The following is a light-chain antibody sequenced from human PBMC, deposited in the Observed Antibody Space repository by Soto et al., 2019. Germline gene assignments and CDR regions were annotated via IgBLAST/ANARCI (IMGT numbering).Light chain of an antibody. CDR1: SSDIGAYNY. CDR3: ASYAGSGVHWV. J-gene: IGLJ3*02. V-gene: IGLV2-14*01. CDR2: EVS. Sequence: QSALTQPASVSGSPGQSIAISCTGTSSDIGAYNYVSWYQHHPDKAPKLIISEVSDRPSGISDRFSGSKSGNTASLTISGLQTEDEGVYYCASYAGSGVHWVYGEGTKLTVL.